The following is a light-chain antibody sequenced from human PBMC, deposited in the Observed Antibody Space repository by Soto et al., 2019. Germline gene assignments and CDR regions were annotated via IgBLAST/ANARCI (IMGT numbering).Light chain of an antibody. CDR1: SSDIGTYNL. J-gene: IGLJ1*01. Sequence: QSVLTQPASVSGSPGQSITISCTGTSSDIGTYNLVSWYQQHPGKAPKLMIYEVNKRPSGVSDRFSDSKSGNTASLTISGLQAEDEADYYCCSYAGSSTLYVFGTGTKLTVL. CDR2: EVN. CDR3: CSYAGSSTLYV. V-gene: IGLV2-23*02.